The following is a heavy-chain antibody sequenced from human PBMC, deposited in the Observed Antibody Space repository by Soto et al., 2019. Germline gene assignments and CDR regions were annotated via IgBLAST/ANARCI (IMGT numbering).Heavy chain of an antibody. J-gene: IGHJ6*02. CDR2: ISGSGGST. Sequence: PVGSLRLSCAASGFTFSSYAMSWVRQAPGKGLECVSSISGSGGSTYYADSVKGRFTISRDNSKNTLYLQMNSLRAEDTAVYYCAKGLSDDYDFWSGYYPHRIHGMDVWGQGTTVTVSS. V-gene: IGHV3-23*01. D-gene: IGHD3-3*01. CDR1: GFTFSSYA. CDR3: AKGLSDDYDFWSGYYPHRIHGMDV.